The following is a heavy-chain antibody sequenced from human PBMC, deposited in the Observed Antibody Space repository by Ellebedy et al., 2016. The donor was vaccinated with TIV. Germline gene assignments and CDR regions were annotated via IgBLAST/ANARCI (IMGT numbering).Heavy chain of an antibody. D-gene: IGHD1-26*01. CDR1: GYTFTSYG. J-gene: IGHJ6*02. CDR3: AIGSGSYTYGMDV. CDR2: IIAYNGNT. Sequence: AASVKVSCKASGYTFTSYGISWVRQAPGQGLEWMGWIIAYNGNTNYAQKLQGRVTITTDTSTNTAYMELRSLGSDDTAVYLCAIGSGSYTYGMDVWGQGTTVTVS. V-gene: IGHV1-18*01.